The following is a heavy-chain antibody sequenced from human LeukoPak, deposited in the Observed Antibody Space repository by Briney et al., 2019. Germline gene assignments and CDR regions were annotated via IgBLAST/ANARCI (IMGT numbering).Heavy chain of an antibody. V-gene: IGHV4-59*01. CDR2: IYYSGST. CDR3: ARDPYSSSWSGGFDI. D-gene: IGHD6-13*01. J-gene: IGHJ3*02. Sequence: SETLSLTCAVYGGSISSYYWSWIRQPPGKGLEWIGYIYYSGSTNYNPSLKSRVTISVDTSKNQFSLKLSSVTAADTAVYYCARDPYSSSWSGGFDIWGQGTMVTVSS. CDR1: GGSISSYY.